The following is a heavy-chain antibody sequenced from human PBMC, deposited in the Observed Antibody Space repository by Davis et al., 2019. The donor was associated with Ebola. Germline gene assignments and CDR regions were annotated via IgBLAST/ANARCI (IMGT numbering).Heavy chain of an antibody. Sequence: GESLKISCAASGFTVGSNYMSWVRQAPGKGLEWVSVIYSGGSTYYSDSVKGRFTISRDNSKNTLYLQMNSLRAEDTAVYYCARFGRAGILAGAFDIWGQGTMVTVSS. V-gene: IGHV3-66*01. D-gene: IGHD3-10*01. J-gene: IGHJ3*02. CDR2: IYSGGST. CDR1: GFTVGSNY. CDR3: ARFGRAGILAGAFDI.